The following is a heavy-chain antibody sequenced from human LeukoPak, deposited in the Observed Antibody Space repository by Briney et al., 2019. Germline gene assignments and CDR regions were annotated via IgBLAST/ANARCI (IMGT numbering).Heavy chain of an antibody. D-gene: IGHD2-21*02. CDR2: IFPGDSDT. CDR1: GYSFTSYW. Sequence: GESLKISCKGSGYSFTSYWIGWVRQMPGNGLEWMGIIFPGDSDTRYSPSFQGQVTISADKSISTAYLQWSSLKASDTAMYYCARLSSYCGGDCPRDAFDIWGQGTMVTVSS. J-gene: IGHJ3*02. V-gene: IGHV5-51*01. CDR3: ARLSSYCGGDCPRDAFDI.